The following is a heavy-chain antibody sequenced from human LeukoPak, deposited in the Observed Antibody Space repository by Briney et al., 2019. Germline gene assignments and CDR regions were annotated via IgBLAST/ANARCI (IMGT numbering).Heavy chain of an antibody. D-gene: IGHD6-13*01. CDR2: IYTSGST. CDR1: GGSISGGSYY. Sequence: PSGTLSLTCTVSGGSISGGSYYWSWIRQPAGKGLEWIGRIYTSGSTNYNPSLKSRVTISVDTSKNQFSLKLSSVTAADTAVYYCARRLRIAAAGTYYYYYMDVWGKGTTVTISS. V-gene: IGHV4-61*02. J-gene: IGHJ6*03. CDR3: ARRLRIAAAGTYYYYYMDV.